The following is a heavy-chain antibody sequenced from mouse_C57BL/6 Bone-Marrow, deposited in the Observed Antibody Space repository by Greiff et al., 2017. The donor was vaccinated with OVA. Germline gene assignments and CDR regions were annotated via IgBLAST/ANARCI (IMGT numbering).Heavy chain of an antibody. J-gene: IGHJ1*03. CDR2: INYDGSST. Sequence: EVKVVESEGGLVQPGSSMKLSCTASGFTFSDYYMAWVRQVPETGLEWVAHINYDGSSTYYLESLKSRFIISRDNAKNILYLQMSSLKSEDTATYYCARGGWDWYFDVWGTGTTVTVSS. V-gene: IGHV5-16*01. CDR1: GFTFSDYY. D-gene: IGHD3-3*01. CDR3: ARGGWDWYFDV.